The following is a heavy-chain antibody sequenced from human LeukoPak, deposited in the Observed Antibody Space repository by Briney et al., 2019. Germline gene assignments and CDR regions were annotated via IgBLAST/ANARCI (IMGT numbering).Heavy chain of an antibody. J-gene: IGHJ4*02. CDR1: GFTFSSYA. V-gene: IGHV3-23*01. CDR3: ARAGGYEEYYFDY. Sequence: GGSLRLSCAASGFTFSSYAMSWVRQAPGKGLEWVSAISGSGGSTYYADSVKGRFTISRDNAKNSLYLQMNSLRAEDTAVYYCARAGGYEEYYFDYWGQGTLVTVSS. D-gene: IGHD5-12*01. CDR2: ISGSGGST.